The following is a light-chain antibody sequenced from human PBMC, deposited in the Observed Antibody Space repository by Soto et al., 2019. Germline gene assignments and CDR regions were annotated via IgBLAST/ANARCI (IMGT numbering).Light chain of an antibody. Sequence: DIVMTQSPDSLAVSLGERATINCKSSQSVLYSSNNKNYLAWYQQKPGQPPKLLIYWASTRESGVPDRFSGSGSATDFTLTISSLQAEDVAVSYCQQYYSTPYTFGQGTKLEIK. J-gene: IGKJ2*01. CDR3: QQYYSTPYT. V-gene: IGKV4-1*01. CDR1: QSVLYSSNNKNY. CDR2: WAS.